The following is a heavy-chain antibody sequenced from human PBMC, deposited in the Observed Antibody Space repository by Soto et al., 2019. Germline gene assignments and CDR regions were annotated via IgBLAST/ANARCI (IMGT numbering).Heavy chain of an antibody. Sequence: EVQLLESGGGLVQPGGSLRLSCAASGFTFSSYAMSWVRQAPGKGLEWVSAISGSGGGTYYADSVKGRFTISRDNSKNTLYLQMNSLRAEDTAVYYCAKVANHDILTGYYTNWFDPWGQGTLVTVSS. D-gene: IGHD3-9*01. J-gene: IGHJ5*02. CDR3: AKVANHDILTGYYTNWFDP. V-gene: IGHV3-23*01. CDR1: GFTFSSYA. CDR2: ISGSGGGT.